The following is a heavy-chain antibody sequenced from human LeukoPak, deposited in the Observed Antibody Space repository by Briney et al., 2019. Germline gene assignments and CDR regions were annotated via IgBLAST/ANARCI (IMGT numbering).Heavy chain of an antibody. CDR1: GGTFSSYT. CDR2: IIHILGIA. Sequence: GSSVKVSCKASGGTFSSYTISWVRQAPGQGLEWMGRIIHILGIANYAQKFQGRVTITADKSTSTAYMELSSLRSEDTAVYYCARGIVRGFVGVPAALYGMDVWGQGTTVTVSS. D-gene: IGHD2-2*01. CDR3: ARGIVRGFVGVPAALYGMDV. J-gene: IGHJ6*02. V-gene: IGHV1-69*02.